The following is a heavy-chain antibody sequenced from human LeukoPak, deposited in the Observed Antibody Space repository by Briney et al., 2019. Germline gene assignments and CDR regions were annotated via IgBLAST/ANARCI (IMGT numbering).Heavy chain of an antibody. V-gene: IGHV4-4*02. D-gene: IGHD3-9*01. CDR2: IYHSGST. J-gene: IGHJ4*02. Sequence: PSETLSLSCAVSGGSISSSNWWSWVRQPPGKGLEWIGEIYHSGSTNYNPSLKSRVTISVDKSKNQFSLKLSSVTAADTAVYYCARDAGSGYDILTGYSGGFDYWGQGTLVTVSS. CDR3: ARDAGSGYDILTGYSGGFDY. CDR1: GGSISSSNW.